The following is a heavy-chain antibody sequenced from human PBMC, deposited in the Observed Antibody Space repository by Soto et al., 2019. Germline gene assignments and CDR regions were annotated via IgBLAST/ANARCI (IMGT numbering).Heavy chain of an antibody. Sequence: QVQLVESGGGVVQPGRSLRLSCAASGFTFSSYGMHWVRQAPGKGLEWVAVISYDGSNKYYADSVKGRFTISRDNSKNTLYLQMNSLRAEYTAVYYCAKDRASYSHFDYWGQGTLVTVSS. CDR3: AKDRASYSHFDY. CDR2: ISYDGSNK. J-gene: IGHJ4*02. CDR1: GFTFSSYG. D-gene: IGHD2-15*01. V-gene: IGHV3-30*18.